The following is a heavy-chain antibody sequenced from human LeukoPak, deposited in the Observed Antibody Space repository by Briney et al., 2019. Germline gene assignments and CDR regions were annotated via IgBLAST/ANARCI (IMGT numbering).Heavy chain of an antibody. CDR3: ARDRKGLRWSGPDAFDI. Sequence: PGGSLRLSCAASGFTFSSYEMNWVRQAPGKGLEWGSYISSSGSTIYYADSVKGRFTILRDNAKNSLYPQMNSLRAEDTAVYYCARDRKGLRWSGPDAFDIWGQGTMVTVSS. J-gene: IGHJ3*02. CDR1: GFTFSSYE. D-gene: IGHD4-23*01. CDR2: ISSSGSTI. V-gene: IGHV3-48*03.